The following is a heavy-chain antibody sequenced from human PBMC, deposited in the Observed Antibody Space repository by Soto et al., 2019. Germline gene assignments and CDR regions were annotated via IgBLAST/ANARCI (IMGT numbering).Heavy chain of an antibody. CDR1: GASISSYF. V-gene: IGHV4-4*07. D-gene: IGHD6-19*01. CDR2: ISTSGTT. J-gene: IGHJ5*02. CDR3: AREAGPDRWFDP. Sequence: LSLTCTVSGASISSYFWTWIRQPAGKGLDWIGRISTSGTTNYNPSLKSRVTMSVDTSKNHFSLNLTSVTAADTAVYYCAREAGPDRWFDPWGQGTLVTVSS.